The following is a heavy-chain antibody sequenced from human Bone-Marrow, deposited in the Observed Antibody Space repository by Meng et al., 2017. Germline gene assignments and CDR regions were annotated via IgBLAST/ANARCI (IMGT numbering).Heavy chain of an antibody. Sequence: EMQLVESGGGLVQSGGSLRLSCAASGFTVSSNYMSWARQAPGKGLEWVSVIYTDGGTYYADSGKGRFTISRDNSKNTLYLQMNSLRAEDTAVYYCARDSSGPGYWCQGTLVTVSS. V-gene: IGHV3-66*01. D-gene: IGHD6-19*01. J-gene: IGHJ4*02. CDR2: IYTDGGT. CDR3: ARDSSGPGY. CDR1: GFTVSSNY.